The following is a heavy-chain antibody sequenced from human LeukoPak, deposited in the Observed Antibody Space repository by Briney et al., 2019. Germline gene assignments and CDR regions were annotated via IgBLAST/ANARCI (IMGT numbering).Heavy chain of an antibody. Sequence: SSGTLSLTCTVSGGTIRSYYWSWIRQPPGKGLEWIGNIYYSGSTNVHPSLKSRVTISVDTSKNQLSLDLSSVTTADTAVYYCARDLGGNPWYFDYWGQGILVTVSS. J-gene: IGHJ4*02. CDR1: GGTIRSYY. D-gene: IGHD1-14*01. CDR2: IYYSGST. CDR3: ARDLGGNPWYFDY. V-gene: IGHV4-59*01.